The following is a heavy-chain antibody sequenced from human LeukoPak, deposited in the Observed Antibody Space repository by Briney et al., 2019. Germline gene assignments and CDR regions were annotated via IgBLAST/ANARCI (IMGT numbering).Heavy chain of an antibody. D-gene: IGHD6-25*01. V-gene: IGHV3-66*01. CDR1: GFSVCSSY. Sequence: GGSLRLSYAPSGFSVCSSYMSWVRQAPGKGLECVSVISRSGSTYYADSVKGRFTISRDNSKNTLYLQMNSLRAEDTAVYYCARDCGCDSDYWGQGTLVTVSS. CDR2: ISRSGST. J-gene: IGHJ4*02. CDR3: ARDCGCDSDY.